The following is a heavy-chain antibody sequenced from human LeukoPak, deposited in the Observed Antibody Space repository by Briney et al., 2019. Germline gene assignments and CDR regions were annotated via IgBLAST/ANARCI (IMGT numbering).Heavy chain of an antibody. Sequence: GGSLRLSCAASGFPFSSYWMHWVRQVPGKGLLWVSRINSDGSATIYADSVRGRFTISRNNAKNTLYLQMSGLRVEDTAVYHCASDSPYYGMDVWGQGTTVTVSS. CDR2: INSDGSAT. CDR1: GFPFSSYW. V-gene: IGHV3-74*01. J-gene: IGHJ6*02. CDR3: ASDSPYYGMDV.